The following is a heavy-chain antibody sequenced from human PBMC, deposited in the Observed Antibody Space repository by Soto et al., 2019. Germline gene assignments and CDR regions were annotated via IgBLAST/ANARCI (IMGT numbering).Heavy chain of an antibody. J-gene: IGHJ3*01. V-gene: IGHV4-59*01. CDR1: GGSISTYY. CDR2: VYYSGTT. CDR3: ARARRLTTLYDNFDV. Sequence: QVQLQQSGPGLVKPSETLSLNCTVSGGSISTYYWSWIRQPPGKGLEWIGYVYYSGTTDSNPSLKSRVTLSVDTSKNQFSLRLSSVTAADTAVYYYARARRLTTLYDNFDVWGQGTMVTVSS. D-gene: IGHD3-22*01.